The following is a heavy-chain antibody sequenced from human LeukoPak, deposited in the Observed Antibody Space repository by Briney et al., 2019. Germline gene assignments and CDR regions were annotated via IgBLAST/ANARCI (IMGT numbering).Heavy chain of an antibody. V-gene: IGHV3-30-3*01. D-gene: IGHD4-17*01. CDR2: ISYDGSNK. CDR3: ARLTVTKGLDY. J-gene: IGHJ4*02. CDR1: GFTFSSYA. Sequence: GGSLRLSCAASGFTFSSYAMHWVRQAPGKGLEWVAVISYDGSNKYYTDSVKGRFTISRDHSQNTVSLQMNSLRAEDTAVYYCARLTVTKGLDYWGQGTLVTVSS.